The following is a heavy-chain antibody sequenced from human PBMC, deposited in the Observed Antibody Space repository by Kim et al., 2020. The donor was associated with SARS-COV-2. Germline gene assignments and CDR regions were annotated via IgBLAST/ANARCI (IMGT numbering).Heavy chain of an antibody. CDR3: AKVQVVPASILDY. D-gene: IGHD2-2*01. CDR1: GFTFSSYA. J-gene: IGHJ4*02. V-gene: IGHV3-23*01. Sequence: GGSLRLSCAASGFTFSSYAMSWVRQAPGKGLEWVSVISGSGGTTYYADSVKGRFTISRDNSKNTLYLQMNSLRAEDTAVYYCAKVQVVPASILDYWGQGTLVTVSS. CDR2: ISGSGGTT.